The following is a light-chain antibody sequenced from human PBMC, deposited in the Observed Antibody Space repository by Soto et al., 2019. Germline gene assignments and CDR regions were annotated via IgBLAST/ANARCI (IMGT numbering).Light chain of an antibody. Sequence: QSVLTQPASVSGSPGQSITISCTGTSSDVGGYNYVSWYQQHPVKAPKLMIYDVTNRPSGVSVRFSGSKSGNTASLTISGLQAEDEADYYCSSYTSSSTPYVFGPGTKVTVL. J-gene: IGLJ1*01. V-gene: IGLV2-14*01. CDR1: SSDVGGYNY. CDR3: SSYTSSSTPYV. CDR2: DVT.